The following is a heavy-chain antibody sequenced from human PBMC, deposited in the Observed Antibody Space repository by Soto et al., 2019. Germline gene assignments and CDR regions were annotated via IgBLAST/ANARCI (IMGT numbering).Heavy chain of an antibody. Sequence: QVQLQQWGAGLLKPSETLSLTCAVYGGSFSGYYWSWIRQPPGKGLEWIGEINHSGSTNYNPSLKSRVIISVDTSKKQFSLKLSSVTAADTAVYYCAREDMVMVVGGALHDAFDIWGQGTMVTVSS. J-gene: IGHJ3*02. D-gene: IGHD2-15*01. V-gene: IGHV4-34*01. CDR2: INHSGST. CDR1: GGSFSGYY. CDR3: AREDMVMVVGGALHDAFDI.